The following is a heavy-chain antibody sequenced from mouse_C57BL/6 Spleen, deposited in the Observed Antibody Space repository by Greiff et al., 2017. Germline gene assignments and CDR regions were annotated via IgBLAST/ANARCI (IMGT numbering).Heavy chain of an antibody. J-gene: IGHJ2*01. D-gene: IGHD1-1*01. CDR1: GFNIKDDY. CDR2: IDPENGDT. CDR3: TRYYYGSSLDY. Sequence: DVKLQESGAELVRPGASVKLSCTASGFNIKDDYMHWVKQRPEQGLEWIGWIDPENGDTEYASKFQGKATITADTSSNTAYLQLSSLTSEDTAVYYCTRYYYGSSLDYWGQGTTLTVSS. V-gene: IGHV14-4*01.